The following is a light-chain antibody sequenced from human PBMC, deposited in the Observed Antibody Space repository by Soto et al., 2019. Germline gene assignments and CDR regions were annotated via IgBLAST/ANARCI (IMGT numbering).Light chain of an antibody. Sequence: QSALTQPASVSGSPGQSITISCTGTSSDVGSYNLVSWYQQHPGKAPKLMIYEGSKRPSGVSNRFSGSKSGNTASLTISGLQAEDEADYYCCSYAGSSPNVVFGGGTKVTVL. CDR3: CSYAGSSPNVV. J-gene: IGLJ2*01. CDR2: EGS. V-gene: IGLV2-23*01. CDR1: SSDVGSYNL.